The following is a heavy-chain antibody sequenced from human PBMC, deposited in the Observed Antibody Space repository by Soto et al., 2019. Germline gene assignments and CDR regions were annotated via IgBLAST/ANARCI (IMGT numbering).Heavy chain of an antibody. CDR1: GFTISTYH. CDR2: ISTDLRAR. J-gene: IGHJ6*02. Sequence: GGSLRLSCAASGFTISTYHLNWVRQAPGKGLEWVSYISTDLRARYYADSVRGRFTISRDNAKNSLYLQMTSLRDEDTGVYYCTRDGRRGYDMDVWGQGTTVTVSS. D-gene: IGHD1-26*01. CDR3: TRDGRRGYDMDV. V-gene: IGHV3-48*02.